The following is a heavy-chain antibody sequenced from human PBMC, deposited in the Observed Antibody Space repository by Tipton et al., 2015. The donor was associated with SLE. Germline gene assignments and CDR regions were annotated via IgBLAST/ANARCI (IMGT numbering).Heavy chain of an antibody. J-gene: IGHJ3*02. Sequence: LRLSCTVSGGSISSSSYYWGWIRQPPGKGLEWIGSIYYSGSTYYNPSLKSRVTISVDTSKNQFSLKLSSVTAADTAVYYCARDVGGDRDAFDIWGQGTMVTVSS. CDR3: ARDVGGDRDAFDI. D-gene: IGHD3-16*01. CDR1: GGSISSSSYY. V-gene: IGHV4-39*07. CDR2: IYYSGST.